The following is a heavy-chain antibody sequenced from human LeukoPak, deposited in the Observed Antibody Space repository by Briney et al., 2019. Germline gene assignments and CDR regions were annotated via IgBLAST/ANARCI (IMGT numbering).Heavy chain of an antibody. CDR1: GFTFSRHG. D-gene: IGHD3-3*01. J-gene: IGHJ4*02. V-gene: IGHV3-30*03. Sequence: GGSLRLSCAPSGFTFSRHGMHWVRQAPGKGLEWVAIISNDGSRKYYAHSVEGRFTISRDNSKNTLHLQMDSLRAEDTAVYYCARDRAWNYFDYWGQGTLVTVSS. CDR3: ARDRAWNYFDY. CDR2: ISNDGSRK.